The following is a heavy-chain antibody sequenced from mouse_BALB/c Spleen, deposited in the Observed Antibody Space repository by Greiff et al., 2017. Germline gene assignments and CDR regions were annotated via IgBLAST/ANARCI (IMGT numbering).Heavy chain of an antibody. Sequence: VQLQQSGTVLARPGASVKMSCKASGYTFTSYWINWVKQRPGQGLEWIGDIYPGRGITNYNEKFKSKATLTLDTSSSTAYMQLSSLTSEDSAVYYCSRVLRGAMDYWGQGTSVTVSS. CDR2: IYPGRGIT. CDR3: SRVLRGAMDY. CDR1: GYTFTSYW. J-gene: IGHJ4*01. V-gene: IGHV1-55*01.